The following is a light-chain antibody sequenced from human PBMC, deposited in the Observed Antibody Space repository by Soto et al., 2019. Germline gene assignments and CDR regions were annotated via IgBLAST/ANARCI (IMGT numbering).Light chain of an antibody. CDR3: SSYTSSSTLEV. V-gene: IGLV2-14*01. Sequence: QPASVSGSPGQSITISCPGTSSDVGGYNYVSWYRQHPGKAPKLMIYDVSNRPSGVSNRFSGSKSGNTASLTISGLQAEDEADYYCSSYTSSSTLEVFGTGTKVTVL. CDR1: SSDVGGYNY. J-gene: IGLJ1*01. CDR2: DVS.